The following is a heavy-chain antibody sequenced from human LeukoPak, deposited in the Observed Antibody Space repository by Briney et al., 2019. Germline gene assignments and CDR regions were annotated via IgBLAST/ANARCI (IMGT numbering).Heavy chain of an antibody. D-gene: IGHD3-10*01. CDR3: AKDPSRGGGYPT. Sequence: GGSLRLSCAASGFTFSIYAMSWVRQAPGKGLEWVSAISGSGGSTYYADSVKGRFTISRDNSKNTLYLQMNSLRAEDTAVYYCAKDPSRGGGYPTWGQGTLVTVSS. CDR2: ISGSGGST. CDR1: GFTFSIYA. J-gene: IGHJ4*02. V-gene: IGHV3-23*01.